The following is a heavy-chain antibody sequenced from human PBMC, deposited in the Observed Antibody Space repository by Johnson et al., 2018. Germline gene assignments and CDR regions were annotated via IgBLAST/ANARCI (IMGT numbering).Heavy chain of an antibody. V-gene: IGHV3-20*04. CDR2: FNCNGDSL. Sequence: VQLVQSGGRVVRPGGSLRLSCEASGFTFDDYGVSWVRQVPGKGLECVCGFNCNGDSLGCGDSVRGRFSLSRDNGKKAVFLQMNNVRADDTALYYCTRVWSLNYFNLDVWGKGTTVIVSS. CDR1: GFTFDDYG. J-gene: IGHJ6*04. CDR3: TRVWSLNYFNLDV. D-gene: IGHD3-3*01.